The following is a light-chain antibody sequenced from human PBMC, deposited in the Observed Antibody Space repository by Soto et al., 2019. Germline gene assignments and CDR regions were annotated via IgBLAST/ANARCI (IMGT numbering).Light chain of an antibody. V-gene: IGLV2-14*01. CDR1: SSDVGGYTY. J-gene: IGLJ1*01. CDR2: DVT. Sequence: QSALTQPASVSGSPGQSITISCTGTSSDVGGYTYVSLYQQHPLKAPKLLIYDVTNRPSGVSDRFSGSKSGNTASLTISGLQAEDEADYYGSSYTSSSTPDVFGSGTKLTVL. CDR3: SSYTSSSTPDV.